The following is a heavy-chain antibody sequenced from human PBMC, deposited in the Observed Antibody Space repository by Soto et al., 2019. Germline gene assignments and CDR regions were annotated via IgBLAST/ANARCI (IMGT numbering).Heavy chain of an antibody. CDR2: ISYDGSNK. Sequence: QVQLVESGGGVVQSGRSLRLSCVASGFTFSNYGMHWVRQAPGKGLEWVAVISYDGSNKYYADSMKGQFTISRDNSKNTLYLQMNSLRAEDTAVYYCAKSVIGHWNFDLWGRGTLVTVSS. CDR1: GFTFSNYG. J-gene: IGHJ2*01. V-gene: IGHV3-30*18. CDR3: AKSVIGHWNFDL.